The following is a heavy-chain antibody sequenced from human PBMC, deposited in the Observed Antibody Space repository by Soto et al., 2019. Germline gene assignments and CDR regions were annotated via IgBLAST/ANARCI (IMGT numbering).Heavy chain of an antibody. J-gene: IGHJ6*02. CDR3: ARMGDVPYYYYGMDV. Sequence: QVQLVQSGAEVKKPGASVKVSCKASGYTFTSYGFSWVRQAPGQGLEWMGWINAYNGETKYSQNLQCRVTMTTDTSTHTAYMELRSLRSDDTAVYYCARMGDVPYYYYGMDVWGQGTTVSVSS. CDR1: GYTFTSYG. D-gene: IGHD3-16*01. V-gene: IGHV1-18*01. CDR2: INAYNGET.